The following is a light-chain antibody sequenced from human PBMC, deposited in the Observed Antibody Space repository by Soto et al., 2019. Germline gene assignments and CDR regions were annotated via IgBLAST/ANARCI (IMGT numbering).Light chain of an antibody. V-gene: IGLV2-23*01. CDR2: EAT. CDR1: SGDIGNYNL. J-gene: IGLJ2*01. Sequence: QSVLTQPASVSGSPGQSITIPCTGTSGDIGNYNLISWYQHHPGKAPKAIIFEATKRPSDISGRFSASKSGNTASLTISGLLAEDEADYYCCSYAVRASVIFGGGTKVTVL. CDR3: CSYAVRASVI.